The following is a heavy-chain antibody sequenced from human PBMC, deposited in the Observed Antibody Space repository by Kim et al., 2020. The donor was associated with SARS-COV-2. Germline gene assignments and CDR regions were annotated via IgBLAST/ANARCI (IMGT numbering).Heavy chain of an antibody. J-gene: IGHJ4*02. CDR2: ISSSSSTI. CDR1: GFTFSSYS. V-gene: IGHV3-48*04. Sequence: GGSLRLSCAASGFTFSSYSMNWVRQAPGKGLEWVSYISSSSSTIYYADSVKGRFTISRDNAKNSLYLQMNSLRAEDTAVYYCARVGVGATLDYWGRGTLVTVSS. D-gene: IGHD1-26*01. CDR3: ARVGVGATLDY.